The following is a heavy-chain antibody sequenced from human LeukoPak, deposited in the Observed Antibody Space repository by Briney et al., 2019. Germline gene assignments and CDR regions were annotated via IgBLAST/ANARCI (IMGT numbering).Heavy chain of an antibody. Sequence: PSETLSLTCAVYGGSFSGYYWSWIRQPPGKGLEWIGEINHSGSTNYNPSLKSRVTISVDTSKNQFSLKLSSVTAADTAVYYCARVVDTYYDFWRGFNWFDPWGQGTLVTVSS. V-gene: IGHV4-34*01. D-gene: IGHD3-3*01. CDR2: INHSGST. CDR3: ARVVDTYYDFWRGFNWFDP. J-gene: IGHJ5*02. CDR1: GGSFSGYY.